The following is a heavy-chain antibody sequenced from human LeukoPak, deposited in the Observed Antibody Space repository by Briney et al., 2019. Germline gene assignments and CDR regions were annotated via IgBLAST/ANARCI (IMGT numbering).Heavy chain of an antibody. D-gene: IGHD3-10*01. CDR3: ARVTMVRGAIPSF. CDR2: IKYDGSHK. V-gene: IGHV3-30*02. Sequence: GGSLRLSCEASGLTFTNYDVHWVRQAPGMGLEWVSFIKYDGSHKFYSDSVQGRFIISRDNAKNTLYLQMNSLRAEDTAVYYCARVTMVRGAIPSFWGQGTTVTVSS. CDR1: GLTFTNYD. J-gene: IGHJ6*02.